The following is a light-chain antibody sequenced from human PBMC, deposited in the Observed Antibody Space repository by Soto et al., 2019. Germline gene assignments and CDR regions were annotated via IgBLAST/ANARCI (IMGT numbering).Light chain of an antibody. V-gene: IGKV3-20*01. J-gene: IGKJ1*01. Sequence: EMLLTQSPGTMSLSPGERATLSCISSQSVSSSYLAWYQQKPGQAXRLLIYGAYSRATGITDRFSGSGSGTDFTLTISRLEPEDFAVYYCQQYGSSPWTVGQGTQVEIK. CDR2: GAY. CDR3: QQYGSSPWT. CDR1: QSVSSSY.